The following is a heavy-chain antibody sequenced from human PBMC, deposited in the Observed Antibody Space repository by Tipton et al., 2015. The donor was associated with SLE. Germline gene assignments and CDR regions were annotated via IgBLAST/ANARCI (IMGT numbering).Heavy chain of an antibody. Sequence: TLSLTCTVSGGSVRGYFWSWVRQPPGKGLEWIGYIYYSGSTNYNPSLKSRVTISVDTSKNQFSLKLSSVTAADTAVYYCARASRIGDIWGQGTMVTVSS. CDR2: IYYSGST. J-gene: IGHJ3*02. D-gene: IGHD3-22*01. CDR1: GGSVRGYF. V-gene: IGHV4-59*02. CDR3: ARASRIGDI.